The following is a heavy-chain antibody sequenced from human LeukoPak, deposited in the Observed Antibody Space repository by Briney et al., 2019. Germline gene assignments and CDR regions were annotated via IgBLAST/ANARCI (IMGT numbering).Heavy chain of an antibody. Sequence: GGSLRLSCTASGFSFSSYAMNWVRQAPGKGLEWVSYIGSSGDTIYYADSVKGRFTISRDNAKNSLFLQMNNLRDEDTAVYFCARKLALWGQGTLVTVSS. V-gene: IGHV3-48*02. CDR2: IGSSGDTI. CDR1: GFSFSSYA. CDR3: ARKLAL. J-gene: IGHJ4*02.